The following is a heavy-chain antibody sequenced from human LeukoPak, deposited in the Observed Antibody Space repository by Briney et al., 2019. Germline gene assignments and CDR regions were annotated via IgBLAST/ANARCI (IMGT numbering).Heavy chain of an antibody. J-gene: IGHJ4*02. CDR2: ISSSSIYI. V-gene: IGHV3-21*04. CDR3: ARGKSSGYYYYYFDY. D-gene: IGHD3-22*01. CDR1: GFTFSSYW. Sequence: GGSLRLSCAASGFTFSSYWMSWVRQAPGKGLEWVSSISSSSIYIYYADSVKGRFTISRDNAKKSMYLQTNSLRAEDTAVYYCARGKSSGYYYYYFDYWGQGTLVTVSS.